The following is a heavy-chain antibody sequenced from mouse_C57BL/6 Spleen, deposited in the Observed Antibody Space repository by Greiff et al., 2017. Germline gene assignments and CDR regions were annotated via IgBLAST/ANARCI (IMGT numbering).Heavy chain of an antibody. Sequence: EVQLQQSGPELVKPCASVKISCKASGYSFTDYNMNWVKQSNGKSLEWIGVINPNYGTTSYNQKFKGKDTLTVDQSSSTAYMQLNRLTSEDSAVXYCARGVLGRPWYFDVWGTGTTVTVSS. D-gene: IGHD2-10*02. J-gene: IGHJ1*03. V-gene: IGHV1-39*01. CDR1: GYSFTDYN. CDR2: INPNYGTT. CDR3: ARGVLGRPWYFDV.